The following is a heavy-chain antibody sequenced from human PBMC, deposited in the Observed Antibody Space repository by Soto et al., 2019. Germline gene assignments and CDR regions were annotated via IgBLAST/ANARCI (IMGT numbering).Heavy chain of an antibody. CDR1: VFTFNSYG. J-gene: IGHJ4*02. CDR3: ARYIATADLDY. D-gene: IGHD6-13*01. V-gene: IGHV3-33*01. CDR2: ISYDGSNK. Sequence: WGSLRLSSASSVFTFNSYGIHWFRQTPGKGLEWVAVISYDGSNKYYADSVKGRFTISRDNSKNTLYMQMNSLSAEDTAVYYCARYIATADLDYWGKGTQVTISS.